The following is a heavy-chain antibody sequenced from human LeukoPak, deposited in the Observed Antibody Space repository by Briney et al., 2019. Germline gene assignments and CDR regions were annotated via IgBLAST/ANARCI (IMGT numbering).Heavy chain of an antibody. CDR2: IYHSGGT. D-gene: IGHD3-3*01. Sequence: SETLSLTCTVSGYSISSGYYWGWIRQPPGKGLEWIGNIYHSGGTYYNPSLKSRVTISVDTSKNQFSLKLSSVTAADTAVYYCARVLTYYDFWSGYGGWRDFDYWGQGTLVTVSS. CDR3: ARVLTYYDFWSGYGGWRDFDY. CDR1: GYSISSGYY. V-gene: IGHV4-38-2*02. J-gene: IGHJ4*02.